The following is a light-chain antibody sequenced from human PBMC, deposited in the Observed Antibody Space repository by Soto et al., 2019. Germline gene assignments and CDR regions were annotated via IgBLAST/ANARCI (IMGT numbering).Light chain of an antibody. Sequence: QSVLTQPPSASGTPGQRVTSSCSGSSSNIGSNTVNWYQQLPGTAPKLLIYSNNQRPSGVPDRFSGSKSGTSASLAISGLQSEDEDDYYCAAWADSLSGVVFGGGTKVTVL. CDR1: SSNIGSNT. V-gene: IGLV1-44*01. CDR2: SNN. J-gene: IGLJ2*01. CDR3: AAWADSLSGVV.